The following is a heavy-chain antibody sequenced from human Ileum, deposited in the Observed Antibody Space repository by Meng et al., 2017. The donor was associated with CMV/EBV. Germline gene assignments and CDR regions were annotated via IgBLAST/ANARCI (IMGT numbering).Heavy chain of an antibody. CDR3: ATSRDSLYCSSPSCYRDGMDV. Sequence: ASVKVSCKASGYTFTDYYLHWVRQAPGQGLEWMGWINPKSGGTNYVQSFQGRVTMTRDTAINTVYMELSRLRSDDTAVYYCATSRDSLYCSSPSCYRDGMDVWGQGTKVTVSS. J-gene: IGHJ6*02. V-gene: IGHV1-2*02. D-gene: IGHD2-2*01. CDR1: GYTFTDYY. CDR2: INPKSGGT.